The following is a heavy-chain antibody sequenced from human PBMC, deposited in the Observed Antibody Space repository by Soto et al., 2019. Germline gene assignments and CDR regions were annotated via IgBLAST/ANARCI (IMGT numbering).Heavy chain of an antibody. CDR1: GGSVNIANYY. J-gene: IGHJ4*02. Sequence: SETLSLTYSVTGGSVNIANYYWRWMRQPPGKGLEWIGFIYYNGNTKYNPSLKSRVTISLDTSKNQFSLNLTSVTAADAAVYYCSRDNSGYFPTYWGQGTLVTVS. V-gene: IGHV4-61*01. CDR3: SRDNSGYFPTY. D-gene: IGHD3-22*01. CDR2: IYYNGNT.